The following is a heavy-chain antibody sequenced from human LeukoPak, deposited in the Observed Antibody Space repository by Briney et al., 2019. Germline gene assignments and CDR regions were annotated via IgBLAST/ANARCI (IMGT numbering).Heavy chain of an antibody. J-gene: IGHJ4*02. CDR3: ARDLPSYGSGKPTDY. D-gene: IGHD3-10*01. CDR1: GGSISSYY. CDR2: IYYSGST. Sequence: SETLSLTCTVSGGSISSYYWGWIRQPPGKGLEWIGSIYYSGSTYYNPSLKSRVTISVDTSKNQFSLKLSSVTAADTAVYYCARDLPSYGSGKPTDYWGQGTLVTVSS. V-gene: IGHV4-39*07.